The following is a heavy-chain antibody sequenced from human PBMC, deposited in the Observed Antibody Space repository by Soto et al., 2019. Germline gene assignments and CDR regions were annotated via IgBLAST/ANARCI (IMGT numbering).Heavy chain of an antibody. J-gene: IGHJ6*02. V-gene: IGHV5-51*01. D-gene: IGHD6-19*01. CDR2: IYPGDSDT. CDR1: GYRFTSYW. Sequence: VESLKVSCKGSGYRFTSYWIGWVRQIPGKGLEWMGIIYPGDSDTSYSPSFQGQVTISADKSISTAYLQRSSLKASDTAMYYCARLGSGWRPLYYYGMEVWGHGTTVPVSS. CDR3: ARLGSGWRPLYYYGMEV.